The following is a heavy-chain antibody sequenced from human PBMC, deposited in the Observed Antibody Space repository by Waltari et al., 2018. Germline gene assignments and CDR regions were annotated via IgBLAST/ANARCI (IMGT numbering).Heavy chain of an antibody. V-gene: IGHV1-8*01. D-gene: IGHD4-17*01. CDR3: AREFYYSDAFTGV. CDR2: MKADSGNT. Sequence: VQLVQSGAEVKKPGASVKVSCKASGYSFTSFDIYWVRQAAGQGLEWMGWMKADSGNTGYGEKFQGRVTMTRDTSISTAYMELSSLRSEDTAVYYCAREFYYSDAFTGVWGQGTLVTVSS. CDR1: GYSFTSFD. J-gene: IGHJ4*02.